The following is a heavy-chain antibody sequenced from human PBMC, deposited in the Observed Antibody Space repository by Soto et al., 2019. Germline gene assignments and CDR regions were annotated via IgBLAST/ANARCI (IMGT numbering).Heavy chain of an antibody. CDR3: ASFRGWPTYHFDY. CDR2: LYYTGST. J-gene: IGHJ4*02. D-gene: IGHD3-10*01. CDR1: GGSISRGGYY. Sequence: QVQLQESGPGLVKPSQTLSLTCSVSGGSISRGGYYWSWIRQHPGKGLEWIGYLYYTGSTSYNPSLNSRLTLSVDTSKNQYSLKLSSVTAADTAVYYCASFRGWPTYHFDYCCQGTLVTVYS. V-gene: IGHV4-31*03.